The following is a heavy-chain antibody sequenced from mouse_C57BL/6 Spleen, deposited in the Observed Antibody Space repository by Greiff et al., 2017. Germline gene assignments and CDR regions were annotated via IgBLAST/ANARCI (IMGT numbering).Heavy chain of an antibody. J-gene: IGHJ1*03. CDR3: AYYRGFAGDFGV. Sequence: QVQLQQPGAELVRPGSSVKLSCKASGYTFTSYWMHWVKQRPIQGLEWIGNIDPSDSETHYNQKFKDKATLTVDKSSSTAYMQLSSLTSEDSAVYYCAYYRGFAGDFGVWGTGTTVSVST. V-gene: IGHV1-52*01. CDR2: IDPSDSET. CDR1: GYTFTSYW. D-gene: IGHD1-1*01.